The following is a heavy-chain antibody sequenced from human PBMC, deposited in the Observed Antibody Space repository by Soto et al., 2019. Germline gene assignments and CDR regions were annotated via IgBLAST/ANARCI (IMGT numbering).Heavy chain of an antibody. CDR3: ARWDSGVDCASTTCYATFDY. V-gene: IGHV4-39*01. J-gene: IGHJ4*02. D-gene: IGHD2-2*01. Sequence: SETLCVTCTVAGGSIRDSSYYWAWLRQSPGKGLERIASIYYTGRTYHSPSPSFKSRVSMSIDTAKNQFSLKVNSMTAADTALYYCARWDSGVDCASTTCYATFDYWGPGTQVTVSS. CDR1: GGSIRDSSYY. CDR2: IYYTGRT.